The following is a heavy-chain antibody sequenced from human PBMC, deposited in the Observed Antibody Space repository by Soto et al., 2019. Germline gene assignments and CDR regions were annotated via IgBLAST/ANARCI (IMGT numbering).Heavy chain of an antibody. CDR1: GDSISNGGYS. D-gene: IGHD3-22*01. V-gene: IGHV4-30-2*01. Sequence: HLQLQESGSGLVKPSQTLSLTCTVSGDSISNGGYSWNWIRQPPGKGLEWIGYIYHSGGPAFNPSLKSRVTITVDSSNNQFSLKLRSVTAADTAVYYCARDSRSGYDLEYWGQGTLITVSS. CDR2: IYHSGGP. CDR3: ARDSRSGYDLEY. J-gene: IGHJ4*02.